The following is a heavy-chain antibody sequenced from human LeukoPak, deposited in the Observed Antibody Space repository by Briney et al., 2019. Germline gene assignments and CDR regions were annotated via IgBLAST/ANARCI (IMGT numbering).Heavy chain of an antibody. CDR3: ARPHLGPMVYATYYYYMDV. V-gene: IGHV3-21*01. D-gene: IGHD2-8*01. J-gene: IGHJ6*03. Sequence: GGSLRLSCAASGFTFSSYSMNWVRQAPGKGLEWVSSISSSSSYIYYADSVKGRFTISRDNAKNSLYLQMNSLRAEDTAVYYCARPHLGPMVYATYYYYMDVWGKGTTVTVSS. CDR2: ISSSSSYI. CDR1: GFTFSSYS.